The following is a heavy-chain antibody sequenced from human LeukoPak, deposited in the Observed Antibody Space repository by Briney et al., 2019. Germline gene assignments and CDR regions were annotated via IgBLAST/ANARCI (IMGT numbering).Heavy chain of an antibody. V-gene: IGHV3-30*02. CDR2: IRFDGSNK. Sequence: GGSLRLSCAASGFTFISCCMHWVRQAPGRGLEGVAFIRFDGSNKYYADSVKGRLTISRDNSKNTLYLQMNSLRGEDTAVYYFSKGLLRFLEWSFDSWGEGSLVTV. J-gene: IGHJ5*01. CDR1: GFTFISCC. D-gene: IGHD3-3*01. CDR3: SKGLLRFLEWSFDS.